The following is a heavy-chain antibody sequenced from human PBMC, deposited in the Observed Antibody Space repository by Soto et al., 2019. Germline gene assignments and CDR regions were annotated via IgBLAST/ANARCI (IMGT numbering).Heavy chain of an antibody. CDR3: ATKDDHKDDDPYYYGWDV. D-gene: IGHD3-16*01. V-gene: IGHV1-18*01. CDR1: GYTSSSYG. J-gene: IGHJ6*02. CDR2: ISVFNGDT. Sequence: GASVKVSCKAIGYTSSSYGINWVRQAPGQGLEWMGWISVFNGDTKYAQKFQGRVAITKDPGTSTAHMELRSLRSDDAAVYFCATKDDHKDDDPYYYGWDVWGQGTTVTVSS.